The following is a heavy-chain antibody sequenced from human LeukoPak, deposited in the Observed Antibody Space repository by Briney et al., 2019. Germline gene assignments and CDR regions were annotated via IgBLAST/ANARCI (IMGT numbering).Heavy chain of an antibody. CDR3: ARIGYGPNYFDY. Sequence: KPSETLSLTCTVSGGSISSYYWSWIRQPPGKGLEWIGYIYYSGSTNYNPSLKSRVTISVDTSKNQFSLKLSSVTAADTAVYYCARIGYGPNYFDYWGQGTLVSVSS. J-gene: IGHJ4*02. D-gene: IGHD5-12*01. V-gene: IGHV4-59*01. CDR2: IYYSGST. CDR1: GGSISSYY.